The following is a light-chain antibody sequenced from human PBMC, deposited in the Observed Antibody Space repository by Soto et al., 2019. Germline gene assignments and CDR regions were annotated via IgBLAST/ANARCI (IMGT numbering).Light chain of an antibody. J-gene: IGLJ2*01. CDR1: SSNIGSNY. CDR2: RNN. V-gene: IGLV1-47*01. Sequence: QSVLTQPPSASGTPGQRVTISCSGSSSNIGSNYVYWYQQLPGTAPKLLIYRNNQRPSGVPDRVSGSKSGTSASLAISGLRCEDEADYYCAAWDDSLSGVVFGGGTKLTVL. CDR3: AAWDDSLSGVV.